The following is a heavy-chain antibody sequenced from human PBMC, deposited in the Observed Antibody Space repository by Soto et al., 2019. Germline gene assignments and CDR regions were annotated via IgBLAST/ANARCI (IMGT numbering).Heavy chain of an antibody. D-gene: IGHD3-9*01. CDR3: AKGDYDILTGYYPLGDY. Sequence: GSLRLSCAASGFTFSSYAMSWVRQAPGKGLEWVSAISGSGGSTYYADSVKGRFTISRDNSKNTLYLQMNSLRAEDTAVYYCAKGDYDILTGYYPLGDYWGQGTLVTVSS. J-gene: IGHJ4*02. CDR1: GFTFSSYA. V-gene: IGHV3-23*01. CDR2: ISGSGGST.